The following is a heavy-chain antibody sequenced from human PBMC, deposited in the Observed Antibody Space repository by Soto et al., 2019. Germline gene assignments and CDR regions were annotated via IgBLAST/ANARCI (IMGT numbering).Heavy chain of an antibody. CDR1: GYTFTSYD. D-gene: IGHD3-10*01. CDR2: MNPNSGNT. Sequence: QVQLVQSGAEVKKPGASVKVSCKASGYTFTSYDINWGRQATGQGLEWMGWMNPNSGNTGYAQKFQGRVTMTRNTSISTAYMELSSLRSEDTAVYYCARGSPDYYGSGSHFDYWGQGTLVTVSS. CDR3: ARGSPDYYGSGSHFDY. J-gene: IGHJ4*02. V-gene: IGHV1-8*01.